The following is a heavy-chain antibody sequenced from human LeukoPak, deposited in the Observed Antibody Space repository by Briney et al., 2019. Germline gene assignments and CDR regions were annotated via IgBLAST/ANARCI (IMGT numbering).Heavy chain of an antibody. Sequence: GGSLRLSCAASGFTVSSNYMSWVRQAPGKGLEWVSVIYSGGSRYYADSVKGRFTISRDNSKNTMYLQMNSLRAEDTAVYYCARDREATDYGDYYFDYWGQGTLLTVSS. CDR1: GFTVSSNY. D-gene: IGHD4-17*01. V-gene: IGHV3-53*01. CDR2: IYSGGSR. CDR3: ARDREATDYGDYYFDY. J-gene: IGHJ4*02.